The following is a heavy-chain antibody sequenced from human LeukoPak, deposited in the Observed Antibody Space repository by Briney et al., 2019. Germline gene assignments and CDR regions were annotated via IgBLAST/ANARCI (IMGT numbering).Heavy chain of an antibody. CDR1: GYTLRTYA. Sequence: PGGSLRLSCAASGYTLRTYAMSWVRPAPQKRLEWVSGISDSGEGTYYAETVKGRVTISRDNSKKTVFLQMNSLRADDTAKYCCAKDKAPGSWHTPSDFWGQGTLVTVSS. CDR2: ISDSGEGT. J-gene: IGHJ4*02. D-gene: IGHD6-13*01. CDR3: AKDKAPGSWHTPSDF. V-gene: IGHV3-23*01.